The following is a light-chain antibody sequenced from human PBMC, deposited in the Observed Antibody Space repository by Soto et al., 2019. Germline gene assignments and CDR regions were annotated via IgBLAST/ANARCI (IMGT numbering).Light chain of an antibody. J-gene: IGKJ3*01. V-gene: IGKV1-27*01. Sequence: DIQMTQSPSSLSASVGDRVTITCRASQGISNFLAWYQQKPGKVPKVLIYAASTLQSGVPSRFSGSGSGTDFTFTISSLQPEDVATYYCKVYNSAPPVTFGPGTKVDIK. CDR2: AAS. CDR1: QGISNF. CDR3: KVYNSAPPVT.